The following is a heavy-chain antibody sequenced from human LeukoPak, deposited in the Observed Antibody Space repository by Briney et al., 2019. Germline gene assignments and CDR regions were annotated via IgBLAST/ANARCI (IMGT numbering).Heavy chain of an antibody. CDR2: VSTSNGDT. J-gene: IGHJ4*02. CDR3: ARVSDTSMVTPGFDS. CDR1: VYNFNRYT. V-gene: IGHV1-18*01. Sequence: ASVKVSFKTSVYNFNRYTITWVRQAPGQGLEWMVLVSTSNGDTSYADKFQGRVTMTTETVTKTAYMELRRLISGDTAMYFCARVSDTSMVTPGFDSWGQGTLVTVSS. D-gene: IGHD5-18*01.